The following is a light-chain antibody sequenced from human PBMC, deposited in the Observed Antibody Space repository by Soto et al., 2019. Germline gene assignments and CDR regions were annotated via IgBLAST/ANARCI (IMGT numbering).Light chain of an antibody. V-gene: IGLV2-14*01. CDR2: EVR. J-gene: IGLJ2*01. CDR1: SRDVGAYNL. CDR3: SSFSSRNALV. Sequence: QSALTQPASVSGSPGQSITISCSGKSRDVGAYNLVSWYQQFPGKGPKLLIYEVRHRPSGVSYRFSGSKSGNTASLTISSLLPEDEAVYFCSSFSSRNALVFGGGTKVTVL.